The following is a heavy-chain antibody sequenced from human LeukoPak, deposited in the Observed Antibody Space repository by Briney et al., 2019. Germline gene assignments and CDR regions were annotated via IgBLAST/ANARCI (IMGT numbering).Heavy chain of an antibody. D-gene: IGHD6-19*01. V-gene: IGHV3-74*01. CDR2: IKTDGSTT. CDR1: EFTFSNYW. J-gene: IGHJ4*01. CDR3: ARDSSGWYAYPYYF. Sequence: GGSLRLSCVASEFTFSNYWMHWVRQAPGKGLVWVSRIKTDGSTTNYADSVKGRFTISRDNAKNSLYLQMNSPRAEDTAIYYCARDSSGWYAYPYYF.